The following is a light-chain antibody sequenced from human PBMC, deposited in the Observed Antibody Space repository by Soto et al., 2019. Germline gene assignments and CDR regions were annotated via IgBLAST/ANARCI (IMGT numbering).Light chain of an antibody. CDR2: DVS. CDR3: SSYTSSNTEV. CDR1: SSDVGNYNY. J-gene: IGLJ1*01. V-gene: IGLV2-14*03. Sequence: QSALTQPASVSGSPGQSITISCTGTSSDVGNYNYVSWYQHHPGKAPKLMINDVSNRPSGVSNRFSGSKSGNTASLTISGLQAEDEADYYCSSYTSSNTEVFGTGTKVTVL.